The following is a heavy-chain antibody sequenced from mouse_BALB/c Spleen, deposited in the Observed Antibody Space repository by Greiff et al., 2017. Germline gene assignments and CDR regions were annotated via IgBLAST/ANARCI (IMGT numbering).Heavy chain of an antibody. CDR1: GFNIKDTY. Sequence: EVKLMESGAELVKPGASVKLSCTASGFNIKDTYMHWVKQRPEQGLEWIGRIDPANGNTKYDPKFQGKATITADTSSNTAYLQLSSLTSEDTAVYYCARKGAYSDYFDYWGQGTTLTVSS. CDR3: ARKGAYSDYFDY. V-gene: IGHV14-3*02. CDR2: IDPANGNT. D-gene: IGHD2-10*01. J-gene: IGHJ2*01.